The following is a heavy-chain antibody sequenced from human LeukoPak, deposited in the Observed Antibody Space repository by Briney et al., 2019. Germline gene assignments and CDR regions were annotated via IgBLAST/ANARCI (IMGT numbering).Heavy chain of an antibody. CDR1: RFTFSSYA. J-gene: IGHJ4*02. V-gene: IGHV3-64D*06. D-gene: IGHD2-2*03. CDR3: VRDLQFGYCSSTSCYAPDF. CDR2: LSSNGDNT. Sequence: PGGSLRLSCSASRFTFSSYAMHWVRPAPGKGLEYVSTLSSNGDNTYYADSVKGRFTSSRDNSMNTLYLQMSRLRTEDTAVYYCVRDLQFGYCSSTSCYAPDFWGQGTLVTVSS.